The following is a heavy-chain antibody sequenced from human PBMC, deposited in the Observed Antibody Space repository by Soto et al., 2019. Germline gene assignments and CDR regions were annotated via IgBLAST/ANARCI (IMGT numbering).Heavy chain of an antibody. V-gene: IGHV1-18*01. Sequence: AAVKASCKASGYTFTIYGISWVRQAPGQGLEWMAWSSAYNGNTNYAQKLQGRVTMTTDTSTSTAYMELRSLRSDDTAVYYCARWVGSGWYYFDYWGQGTLVTVSS. CDR3: ARWVGSGWYYFDY. CDR1: GYTFTIYG. D-gene: IGHD6-19*01. CDR2: SSAYNGNT. J-gene: IGHJ4*02.